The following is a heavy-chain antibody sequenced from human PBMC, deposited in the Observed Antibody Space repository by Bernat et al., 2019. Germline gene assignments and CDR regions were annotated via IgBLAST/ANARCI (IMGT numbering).Heavy chain of an antibody. J-gene: IGHJ2*01. D-gene: IGHD2-2*01. CDR2: IYYSGST. Sequence: QLQLQESGPGLVKPSETLSLTCTVSGGSISSSSYYWGWIRQPPGKGLEWIGSIYYSGSTYYNPSLKSRVTISVDTSKNQFSLKLSSVTAADTAVYYCARRGGYCSSTSCSPTNWYFDRWGRGTLVTVSS. V-gene: IGHV4-39*01. CDR3: ARRGGYCSSTSCSPTNWYFDR. CDR1: GGSISSSSYY.